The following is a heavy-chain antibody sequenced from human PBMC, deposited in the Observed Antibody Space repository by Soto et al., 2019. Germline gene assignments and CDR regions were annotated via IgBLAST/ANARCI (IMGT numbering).Heavy chain of an antibody. V-gene: IGHV3-13*01. CDR3: ARAPDLNYYDSSGLDY. CDR2: IGTAGDT. Sequence: SYDMRWIIKEKGKGLEWVSAIGTAGDTYYPGSVKGRFTISRENAKNSLYLQMNSLRAEDTAVHYCARAPDLNYYDSSGLDYWGQRTLVTISS. D-gene: IGHD3-22*01. CDR1: SYD. J-gene: IGHJ4*02.